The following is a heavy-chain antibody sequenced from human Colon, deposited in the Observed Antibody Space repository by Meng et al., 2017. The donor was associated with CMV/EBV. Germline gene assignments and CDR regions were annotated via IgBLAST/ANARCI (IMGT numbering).Heavy chain of an antibody. CDR3: ARTPTVTTRYFDS. CDR2: IYYSGGT. V-gene: IGHV4-4*02. J-gene: IGHJ4*02. D-gene: IGHD4-17*01. Sequence: AVSGGSISTREWWSWVRQPPGKGLEWIGEIYYSGGTNYNPSLESRITISVDKSRSQFSLKLSSVTAADTAVYYCARTPTVTTRYFDSWGQGTLVTVSS. CDR1: GGSISTREW.